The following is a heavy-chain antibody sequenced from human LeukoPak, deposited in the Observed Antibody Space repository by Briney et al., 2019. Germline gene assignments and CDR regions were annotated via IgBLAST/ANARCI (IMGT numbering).Heavy chain of an antibody. D-gene: IGHD3-22*01. V-gene: IGHV1-8*02. CDR1: GYTFTSYD. CDR3: ARDTSYYDWEYFQH. CDR2: MNPNSGNT. J-gene: IGHJ1*01. Sequence: ASVKVSCKASGYTFTSYDINWVRQAPGQGLEWMGWMNPNSGNTGYAQKFQGRVTMTRNTSISTAYMELSSLRSEDTAVYYCARDTSYYDWEYFQHWGQGTLVTVSS.